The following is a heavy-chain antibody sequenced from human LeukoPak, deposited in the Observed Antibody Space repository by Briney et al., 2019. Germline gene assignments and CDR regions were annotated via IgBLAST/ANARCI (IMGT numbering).Heavy chain of an antibody. D-gene: IGHD1-26*01. Sequence: GRSLRLSCEASGFMFSTYAMHWVRQAPGKGLEWLAVISSDGSNKYHVDSVKGRFTISRDNSKNTLYLEMDSVRLGDTAVYYCPRDDILVGATTLDYWGQGTLVTVSS. V-gene: IGHV3-30*04. CDR3: PRDDILVGATTLDY. CDR1: GFMFSTYA. CDR2: ISSDGSNK. J-gene: IGHJ4*02.